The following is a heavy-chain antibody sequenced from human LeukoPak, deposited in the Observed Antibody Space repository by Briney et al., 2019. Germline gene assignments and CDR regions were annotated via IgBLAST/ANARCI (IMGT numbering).Heavy chain of an antibody. CDR3: ASMTFGVVTPFHY. D-gene: IGHD3-3*01. Sequence: SETLSLTSTVSGGSISSSRSYWGWVRQPPGKGLEWIGYIFYSGSTYYNPSLKSQVIISLDTSKNQFSLKLTSVTAADTAVYYCASMTFGVVTPFHYWGQGTLVTVSS. J-gene: IGHJ4*02. V-gene: IGHV4-30-4*08. CDR2: IFYSGST. CDR1: GGSISSSRSY.